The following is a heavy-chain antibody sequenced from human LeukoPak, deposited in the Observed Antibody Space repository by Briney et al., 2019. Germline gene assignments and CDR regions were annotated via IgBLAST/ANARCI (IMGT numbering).Heavy chain of an antibody. D-gene: IGHD6-19*01. Sequence: GGSLRLSCAASGFIFSSYSMNWVRQAPGKGLEWVSYISDSSSTMYYADSVKGRFTISRDNAKNSLYLQMNSLRAEDTAVYYCARDRYSSGWYFDYWGQGTLVTVSS. J-gene: IGHJ4*02. V-gene: IGHV3-48*04. CDR2: ISDSSSTM. CDR1: GFIFSSYS. CDR3: ARDRYSSGWYFDY.